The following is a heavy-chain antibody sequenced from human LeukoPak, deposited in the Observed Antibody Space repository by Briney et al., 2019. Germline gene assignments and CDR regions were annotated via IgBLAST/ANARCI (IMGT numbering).Heavy chain of an antibody. D-gene: IGHD2-8*01. Sequence: SETLSLTCAVYGGSFSGYYWSWIRQPPGKGLEWIGEINHSGSTNYNPSLKSRVTISVDTSKNQFSLKLSPVTAADTAVYYCARGYCTNGVCRDFDYWGQGTLVTVSS. CDR1: GGSFSGYY. CDR3: ARGYCTNGVCRDFDY. V-gene: IGHV4-34*01. J-gene: IGHJ4*02. CDR2: INHSGST.